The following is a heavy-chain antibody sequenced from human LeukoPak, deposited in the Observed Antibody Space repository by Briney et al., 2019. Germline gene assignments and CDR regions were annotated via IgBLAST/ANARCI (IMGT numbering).Heavy chain of an antibody. Sequence: PGGSLRLSCEPSGFTFDDYGMSWVGQSTGKGRKWFSPIIIWNGGSTGYADSVRGRFTISRDNAKNSLYLQMNSLRAEDTALYYCARCSRSSTDCYSAFDIWGQGTMVTVSS. V-gene: IGHV3-20*04. CDR2: IIIWNGGST. J-gene: IGHJ3*02. D-gene: IGHD2-2*02. CDR3: ARCSRSSTDCYSAFDI. CDR1: GFTFDDYG.